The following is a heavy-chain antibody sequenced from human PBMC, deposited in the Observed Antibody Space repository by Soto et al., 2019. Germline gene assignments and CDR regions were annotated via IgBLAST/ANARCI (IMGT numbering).Heavy chain of an antibody. CDR1: GFTFSSYA. Sequence: GGSLRLSCSASGFTFSSYAMHWVRQAPGKGLEYVSAISSNGGSTYYADSVKGGFTISRDNSKNTLYLQMGSLRAEDTAVYYCVKGPGAVVYAIFPAKLDYWGQGTLVTVSS. CDR3: VKGPGAVVYAIFPAKLDY. J-gene: IGHJ4*02. CDR2: ISSNGGST. D-gene: IGHD2-8*02. V-gene: IGHV3-64D*08.